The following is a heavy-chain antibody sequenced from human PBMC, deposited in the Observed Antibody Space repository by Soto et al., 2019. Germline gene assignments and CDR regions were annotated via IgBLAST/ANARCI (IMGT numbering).Heavy chain of an antibody. D-gene: IGHD4-17*01. CDR2: IYHSGST. CDR1: GASISSNNW. CDR3: ARSTVTEDY. V-gene: IGHV4-4*02. Sequence: QVQLQESGPGLVKPSGTLSLTCAVSGASISSNNWWSWVRQPPGKGLEWVGEIYHSGSTNYNLSLSGRVTTSIDKSKDPFSLQLSSVTAADTAVYYCARSTVTEDYWGQGTLVTVSS. J-gene: IGHJ4*02.